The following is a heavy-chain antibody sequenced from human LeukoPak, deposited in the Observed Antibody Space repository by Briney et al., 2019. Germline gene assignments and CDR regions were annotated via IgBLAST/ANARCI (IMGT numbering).Heavy chain of an antibody. CDR3: TRHGGRDYYDSSEAAFDI. J-gene: IGHJ3*02. V-gene: IGHV3-73*01. CDR2: IRSKAHSYAT. D-gene: IGHD3-22*01. CDR1: GFTFSGSA. Sequence: PGGSLRLSCAASGFTFSGSAMHWVRQASGKGLEWVGRIRSKAHSYATAYAASVKGRFTISRDDSKNTAYLQMNSLKTEDTAVYYCTRHGGRDYYDSSEAAFDIWGQGTMVIVSS.